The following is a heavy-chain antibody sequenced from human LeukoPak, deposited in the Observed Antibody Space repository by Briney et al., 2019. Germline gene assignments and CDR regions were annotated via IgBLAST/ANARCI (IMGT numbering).Heavy chain of an antibody. Sequence: SETLSLTCTVSGGSISSYYCSWIRQPPGKGLEWIGYIYYSGSTNYNPSLKSRVTISVDTSKNQFSLKLSSVTAADTAVYYCARVSTVTTKVDPWGQGTLVTVSS. D-gene: IGHD4-17*01. CDR1: GGSISSYY. J-gene: IGHJ5*02. V-gene: IGHV4-59*01. CDR2: IYYSGST. CDR3: ARVSTVTTKVDP.